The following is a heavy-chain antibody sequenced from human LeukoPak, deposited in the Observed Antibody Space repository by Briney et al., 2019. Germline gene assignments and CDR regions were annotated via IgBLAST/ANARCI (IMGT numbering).Heavy chain of an antibody. D-gene: IGHD3-3*01. V-gene: IGHV4-39*01. CDR1: GGSISSSSYY. CDR2: IFYSGNT. J-gene: IGHJ3*02. Sequence: PSETLSLTCIVSGGSISSSSYYWGWIRQPPGKGLEWIGSIFYSGNTYYNPSLKSRVTISVDTSKNQFSLKLSSVTAADTAVYYCARHSGWSGHLDAFDIWGQGTMVTVSS. CDR3: ARHSGWSGHLDAFDI.